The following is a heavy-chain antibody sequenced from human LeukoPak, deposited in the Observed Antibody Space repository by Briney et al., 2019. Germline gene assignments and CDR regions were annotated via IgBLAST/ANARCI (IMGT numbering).Heavy chain of an antibody. CDR2: INSDGSST. J-gene: IGHJ6*03. CDR1: GFTFSSYW. Sequence: PGGSLRLSCAASGFTFSSYWMHWVRQAPGKGLVWVSRINSDGSSTSYADSVKGRFTISRDNAKNTLYLQMNSLRAEDTAVYYCARDPGSSWYEYYYYYYMDVWGKGTTVTVSS. D-gene: IGHD6-13*01. V-gene: IGHV3-74*01. CDR3: ARDPGSSWYEYYYYYYMDV.